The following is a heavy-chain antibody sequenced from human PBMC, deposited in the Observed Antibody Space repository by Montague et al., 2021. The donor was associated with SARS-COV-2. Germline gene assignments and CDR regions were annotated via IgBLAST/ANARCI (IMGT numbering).Heavy chain of an antibody. Sequence: SETLSLTCTVSGGSVSSSGYYWGWIRQPPGKGLEWIGSIYFSGGSYYNPSLKSRVSISVDTSKNQFSLRLSSVTSADTAVYYCARRRRGGLVVAAPNWFDPWGQGTLVTVSS. CDR3: ARRRRGGLVVAAPNWFDP. V-gene: IGHV4-39*01. CDR2: IYFSGGS. J-gene: IGHJ5*02. D-gene: IGHD2-15*01. CDR1: GGSVSSSGYY.